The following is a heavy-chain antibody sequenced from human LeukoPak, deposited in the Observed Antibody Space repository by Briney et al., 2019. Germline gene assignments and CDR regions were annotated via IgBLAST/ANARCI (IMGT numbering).Heavy chain of an antibody. CDR3: ARDLVTVTKGFDI. Sequence: SETLSLTCAVSDDSFSSHYGTWIRQPPGKGLEWVGYISYIGTANYNPSLRGRVTISIDTSKNQLSLKLSSVTAADTAVYYGARDLVTVTKGFDIWGQGTMVRVSS. CDR1: DDSFSSHY. J-gene: IGHJ3*02. V-gene: IGHV4-59*11. D-gene: IGHD4-17*01. CDR2: ISYIGTA.